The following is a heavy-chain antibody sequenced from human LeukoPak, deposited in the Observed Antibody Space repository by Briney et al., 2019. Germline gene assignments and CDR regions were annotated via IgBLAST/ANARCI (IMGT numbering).Heavy chain of an antibody. CDR1: GYTFTGYY. D-gene: IGHD6-13*01. Sequence: ASVKVSCTASGYTFTGYYTHWVRQAPGQGLEWMGWINPNSGGTNYAQKFQGWVTMTRDTSISTAYMELSRLRSDDTAVYYCAREGSGSSSWYHYWGQGTLVTVSS. V-gene: IGHV1-2*04. CDR2: INPNSGGT. J-gene: IGHJ4*02. CDR3: AREGSGSSSWYHY.